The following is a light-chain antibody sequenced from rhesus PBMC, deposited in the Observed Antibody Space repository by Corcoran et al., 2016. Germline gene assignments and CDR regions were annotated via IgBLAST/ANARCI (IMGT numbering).Light chain of an antibody. CDR2: DAP. CDR1: QSGNSF. Sequence: EIVMTQSPATLSLSPGERAALSCRASQSGNSFLAWYQQKPGQAPRLLIYDAPNRATGIPDRFSGSGAGTDFTLTISSREPGDVGVYYCQQESSWPRTFGGGTKVEIK. V-gene: IGKV3-35*01. J-gene: IGKJ4*01. CDR3: QQESSWPRT.